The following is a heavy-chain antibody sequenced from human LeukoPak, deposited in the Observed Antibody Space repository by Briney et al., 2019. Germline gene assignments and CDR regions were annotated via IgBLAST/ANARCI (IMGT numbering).Heavy chain of an antibody. Sequence: PGESLRLSCAASGFTFYDYGMSWVRHAPGKGLEWVAGINWNGGNTGYSDSVKGRFTISRDNAKNSLYLQMNSLRVEDTAVYYCASRSYARFDPWGQGTLVTVSS. D-gene: IGHD3-16*01. CDR3: ASRSYARFDP. J-gene: IGHJ5*02. CDR2: INWNGGNT. CDR1: GFTFYDYG. V-gene: IGHV3-20*04.